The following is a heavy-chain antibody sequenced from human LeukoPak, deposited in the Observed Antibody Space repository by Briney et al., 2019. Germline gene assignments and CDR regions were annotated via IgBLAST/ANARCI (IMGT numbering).Heavy chain of an antibody. J-gene: IGHJ4*02. CDR3: ARSSRDGYPPAY. D-gene: IGHD5-24*01. CDR1: GFTFSSYS. Sequence: GGSLRLSCAASGFTFSSYSMNWVRQAPGKGLEWVSSISPGSGYIYYADSVKGRFTISRDNAKNSLYLQMNSLRAEDTAVYYCARSSRDGYPPAYWGREPWSPSPQ. CDR2: ISPGSGYI. V-gene: IGHV3-21*01.